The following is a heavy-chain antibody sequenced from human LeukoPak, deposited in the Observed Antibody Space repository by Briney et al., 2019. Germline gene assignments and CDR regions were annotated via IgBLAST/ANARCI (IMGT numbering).Heavy chain of an antibody. Sequence: PSETLSLTCAVSGGSISSGGYYWSWIRQPPGKGLEWIGEINHSGSTNYNPSLKSRVTISVDTSKNQFSLKLSSVTAADTAVYYCARGQGMGGSYYYDYWGQGALVTVSS. J-gene: IGHJ4*02. D-gene: IGHD1-26*01. V-gene: IGHV4-34*01. CDR2: INHSGST. CDR1: GGSISSGGYY. CDR3: ARGQGMGGSYYYDY.